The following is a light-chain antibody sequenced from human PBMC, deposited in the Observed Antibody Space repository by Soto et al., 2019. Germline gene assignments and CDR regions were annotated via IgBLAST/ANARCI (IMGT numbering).Light chain of an antibody. CDR1: QSVSSK. CDR2: GAS. V-gene: IGKV3-15*01. J-gene: IGKJ2*01. CDR3: HQYNNWRT. Sequence: EIVMTQSPATLSVSPGERATLSCRASQSVSSKLAWYQQKPGQAPRLLIYGASTRAPGIPGRFSDGGSGTEFTLTISSLQSEDFAVYYCHQYNNWRTFGQGTKLEIK.